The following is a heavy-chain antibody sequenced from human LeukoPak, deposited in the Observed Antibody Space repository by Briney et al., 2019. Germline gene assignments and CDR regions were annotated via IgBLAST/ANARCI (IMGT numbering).Heavy chain of an antibody. Sequence: PGGSLRLSCAASGLTFSSHWMRWVRQAPGKGLVWVSRITNDGSSTTYADSVKGRFTISRDNAKNMLYLQVNSLRAEDTAVYYCARDPSIVVVPATIGWFDPWGQGTLVTVSS. V-gene: IGHV3-74*01. CDR1: GLTFSSHW. CDR2: ITNDGSST. J-gene: IGHJ5*02. D-gene: IGHD2-2*02. CDR3: ARDPSIVVVPATIGWFDP.